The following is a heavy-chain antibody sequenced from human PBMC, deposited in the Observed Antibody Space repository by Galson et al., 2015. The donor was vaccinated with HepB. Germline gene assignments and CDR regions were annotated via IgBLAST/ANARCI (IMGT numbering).Heavy chain of an antibody. D-gene: IGHD5-18*01. Sequence: TLSLTCTVSGASISSSLYYWVWVRQPPEKGLEWIGSIYYTGNTYYKSSLKSRVTISADMSKNQFSLKVNSVTAADTAVYYCARAAGDSSTYANDYWGQGALVTVSS. CDR3: ARAAGDSSTYANDY. V-gene: IGHV4-39*07. CDR1: GASISSSLYY. CDR2: IYYTGNT. J-gene: IGHJ4*02.